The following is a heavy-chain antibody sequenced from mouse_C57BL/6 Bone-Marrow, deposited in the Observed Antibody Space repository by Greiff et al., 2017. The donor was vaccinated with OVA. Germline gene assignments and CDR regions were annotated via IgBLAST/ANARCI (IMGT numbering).Heavy chain of an antibody. D-gene: IGHD1-1*01. CDR1: GFTFSSYA. Sequence: EVHLVESGEGLVKPGGSLKLSCAASGFTFSSYAMSWVRPTPEKRLEWVAYISSGGDYIYYADTVKGRFTISRDNARNTLYLQMSSLKSEDTAMYYCTRDYYGSSYGDYAMDYWGQGTSVTVSS. CDR2: ISSGGDYI. V-gene: IGHV5-9-1*02. J-gene: IGHJ4*01. CDR3: TRDYYGSSYGDYAMDY.